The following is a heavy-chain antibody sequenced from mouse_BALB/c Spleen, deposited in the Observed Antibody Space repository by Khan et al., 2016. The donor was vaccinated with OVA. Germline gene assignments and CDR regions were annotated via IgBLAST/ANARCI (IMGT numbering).Heavy chain of an antibody. J-gene: IGHJ3*01. CDR1: GYTFSSYY. Sequence: QVQLQQSGAELVKPGASVKLSCKASGYTFSSYYMYWVKQRPGQGLEWIGGINPTNGGTNFNEKFKTKATLTVDKSSSKAYMKLSSLTSEDSAVYYCTRSGYANPFAYWGQGTLVTVSA. D-gene: IGHD2-10*02. V-gene: IGHV1S81*02. CDR2: INPTNGGT. CDR3: TRSGYANPFAY.